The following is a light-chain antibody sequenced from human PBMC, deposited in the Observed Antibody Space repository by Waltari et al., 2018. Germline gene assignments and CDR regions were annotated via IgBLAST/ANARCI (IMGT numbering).Light chain of an antibody. CDR3: QHYTNWPPT. J-gene: IGKJ1*01. CDR1: QSVGNQ. V-gene: IGKV3-15*01. CDR2: GAS. Sequence: EIVMTQSPATLSVSPGERATLSCRASQSVGNQFAWYQQKPGQAPRVLIYGASTRATGIPARFSGDGSGTEFILSISSLQSEDFAVYFCQHYTNWPPTFGQGTKVEVK.